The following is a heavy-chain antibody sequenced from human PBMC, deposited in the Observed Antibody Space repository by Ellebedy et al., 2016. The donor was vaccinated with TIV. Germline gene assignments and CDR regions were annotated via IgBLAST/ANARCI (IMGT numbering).Heavy chain of an antibody. V-gene: IGHV1-18*01. D-gene: IGHD1-26*01. Sequence: ASVKVSXKASGYTFSNYGINWVRQAPGQGLEWMGWISAYNGNTNYAPKFRGRVTMTIDTSTSTVYMELRSLASDDTAVYYCTRDDRFSGTWYSAYFQYWGQGTLVTVSS. CDR1: GYTFSNYG. CDR3: TRDDRFSGTWYSAYFQY. CDR2: ISAYNGNT. J-gene: IGHJ1*01.